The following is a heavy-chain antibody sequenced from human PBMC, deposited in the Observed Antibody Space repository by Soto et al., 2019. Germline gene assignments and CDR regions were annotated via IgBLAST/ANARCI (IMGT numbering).Heavy chain of an antibody. Sequence: QVQLQESGPGLVKPSGTLSLTCAVSGGSISSSNWWSWVRQPPGKGLEWIGEIYHSGSTNYNPSLKSRVTISVDTSKNHFSLKLSSVTAADTAVYYCALDSSSSHGGLYYYAMDVWGQGTTVTVSS. J-gene: IGHJ6*02. CDR1: GGSISSSNW. D-gene: IGHD6-6*01. V-gene: IGHV4-4*02. CDR3: ALDSSSSHGGLYYYAMDV. CDR2: IYHSGST.